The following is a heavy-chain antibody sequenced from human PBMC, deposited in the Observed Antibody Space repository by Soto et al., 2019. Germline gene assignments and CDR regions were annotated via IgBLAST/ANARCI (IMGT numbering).Heavy chain of an antibody. CDR1: GYTFTGYY. J-gene: IGHJ6*02. D-gene: IGHD3-22*01. Sequence: QVQLVQSGAEVKKPGASVKVSYKASGYTFTGYYMHWVRQAPGQGLEWMGWINPNSGGTNYAQKFQGRVTMTRDTSISTAYMELSRLRSDDTAVYYCARDMLVVWNYYYGMDVWGQGTTVTVSS. V-gene: IGHV1-2*02. CDR3: ARDMLVVWNYYYGMDV. CDR2: INPNSGGT.